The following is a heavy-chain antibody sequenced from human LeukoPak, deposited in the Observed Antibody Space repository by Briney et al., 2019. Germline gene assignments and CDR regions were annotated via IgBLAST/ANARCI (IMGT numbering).Heavy chain of an antibody. V-gene: IGHV1-18*01. J-gene: IGHJ5*02. CDR3: ARDGYCSGATCYDDNWFDP. Sequence: DSVKVSCKASGYTFTTYGISWVRQAPGQGLEWMGWVSGYNGDTKSAQKFQGRVTMTTDRSTSTAYMELRNLRSDDTAVYYCARDGYCSGATCYDDNWFDPWGQGTPVTVS. CDR1: GYTFTTYG. D-gene: IGHD2-15*01. CDR2: VSGYNGDT.